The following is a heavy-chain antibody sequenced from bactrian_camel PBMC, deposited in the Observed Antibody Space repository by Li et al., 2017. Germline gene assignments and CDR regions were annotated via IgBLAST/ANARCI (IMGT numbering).Heavy chain of an antibody. Sequence: HVQLVESGGGLVQAGGSLNLSCAATGKTNILNCMGWFRQAPGKEREGVAAINIDGKATYADSVKGRFTISSDSAKNTLYLQMDSLNPEDTGMYYCAAGRLRNGYCYSLLNRMAYNNWGQGTQVTVS. CDR3: AAGRLRNGYCYSLLNRMAYNN. CDR2: INIDGKA. D-gene: IGHD2*01. CDR1: GKTNILNC. V-gene: IGHV3S53*01. J-gene: IGHJ4*01.